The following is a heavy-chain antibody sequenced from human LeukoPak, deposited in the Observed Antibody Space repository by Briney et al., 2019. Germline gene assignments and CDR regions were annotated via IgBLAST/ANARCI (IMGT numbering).Heavy chain of an antibody. Sequence: SETLSLTCTVSGGSISSGDYYWSWIRQPPGKGLDWIGYTYYSGSTYYNPSLKSRVILSVDASKHRFSLKLTSVTAAATAMYYCAREGSMTTVTYFDYWGQGTLVTVSS. J-gene: IGHJ4*02. CDR2: TYYSGST. D-gene: IGHD4-17*01. CDR1: GGSISSGDYY. CDR3: AREGSMTTVTYFDY. V-gene: IGHV4-30-4*08.